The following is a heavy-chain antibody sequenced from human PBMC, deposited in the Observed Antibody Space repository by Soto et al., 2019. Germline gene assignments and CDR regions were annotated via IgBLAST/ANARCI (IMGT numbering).Heavy chain of an antibody. CDR2: INAGNGNT. J-gene: IGHJ4*02. D-gene: IGHD3-10*01. CDR1: RDSFTSYA. Sequence: ASVKASCKASRDSFTSYARYWVRQAPGQRLEWMGWINAGNGNTKYSQKFQGRVTITRDTSASTAYMELSSLRSEDTAVYYCARDMGFGLSDYWGQGTLVTVSS. CDR3: ARDMGFGLSDY. V-gene: IGHV1-3*01.